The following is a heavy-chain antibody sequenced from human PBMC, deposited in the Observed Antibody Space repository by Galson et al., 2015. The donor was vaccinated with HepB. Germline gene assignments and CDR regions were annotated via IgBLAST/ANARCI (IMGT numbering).Heavy chain of an antibody. J-gene: IGHJ4*02. CDR1: GFTFSSYA. CDR3: ANSMPQG. V-gene: IGHV3-30-3*01. CDR2: ISYDGSNK. D-gene: IGHD2-2*01. Sequence: SLRLSCAASGFTFSSYAMHWVRQAPGKGLEWVAVISYDGSNKYYADSVKGRFTISRDNSKNTLYLQMNSLRAEDTAVYYCANSMPQGWGQGTLVTVSS.